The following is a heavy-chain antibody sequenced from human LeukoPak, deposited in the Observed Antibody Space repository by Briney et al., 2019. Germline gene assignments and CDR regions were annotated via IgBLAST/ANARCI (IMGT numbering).Heavy chain of an antibody. J-gene: IGHJ4*02. CDR1: GFTLSTYG. D-gene: IGHD4-17*01. Sequence: PGGSLRLSCAASGFTLSTYGMHWVRQAPGKGLEWVAFIRYDGSKTYYAGSVKGRFTISRDNSKNTLSLQMNSLRPEDTSVYYCAKDMGTVTKFDYWGQGTLVTVSS. CDR3: AKDMGTVTKFDY. V-gene: IGHV3-30*02. CDR2: IRYDGSKT.